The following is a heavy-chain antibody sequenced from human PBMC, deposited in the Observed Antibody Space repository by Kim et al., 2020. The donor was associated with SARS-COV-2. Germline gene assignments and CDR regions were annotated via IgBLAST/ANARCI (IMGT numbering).Heavy chain of an antibody. V-gene: IGHV3-30-3*01. J-gene: IGHJ6*02. CDR2: ISYDVSNK. Sequence: GGSLRLSCAASGFTFSSSSMHWVRQAPGKGLEWVAVISYDVSNKYYADSVKGRFTISRDNYKNTLYLQMNSLRAEDTAVYYCARTFIGSYYYGMDVWGQGTTVTVSS. CDR1: GFTFSSSS. CDR3: ARTFIGSYYYGMDV. D-gene: IGHD1-26*01.